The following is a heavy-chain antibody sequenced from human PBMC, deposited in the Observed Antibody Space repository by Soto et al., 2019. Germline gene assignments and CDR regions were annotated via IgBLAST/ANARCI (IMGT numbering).Heavy chain of an antibody. J-gene: IGHJ6*02. Sequence: ASVKVSCKASGYTFTSYGISWVRQAPGQGLEWMGWISAYNGNTNYAQKLQGRVTMTTDTSTSTAYMELRSLRSDDTAVYYCARDGRGSSSRIPYYYHGMDVWGQGTTVTVSS. CDR1: GYTFTSYG. CDR3: ARDGRGSSSRIPYYYHGMDV. V-gene: IGHV1-18*01. CDR2: ISAYNGNT. D-gene: IGHD6-6*01.